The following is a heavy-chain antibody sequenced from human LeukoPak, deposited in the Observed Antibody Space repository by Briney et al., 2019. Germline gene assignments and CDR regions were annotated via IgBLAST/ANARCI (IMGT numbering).Heavy chain of an antibody. D-gene: IGHD3-10*01. CDR3: ARDYYSYGYTYYFDY. V-gene: IGHV3-30*02. CDR2: IRSDGSNK. J-gene: IGHJ4*02. Sequence: PGGSLRLSCAASGFTFSSYGMHWVRQAPGKGLEWVAFIRSDGSNKYYADSVRGRFTISRDNSKNTLYLQMNSLRAEDSAVYYCARDYYSYGYTYYFDYWGQGTLVTASS. CDR1: GFTFSSYG.